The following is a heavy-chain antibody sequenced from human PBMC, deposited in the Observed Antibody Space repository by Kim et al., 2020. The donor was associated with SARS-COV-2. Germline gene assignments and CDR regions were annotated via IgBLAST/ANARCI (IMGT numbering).Heavy chain of an antibody. J-gene: IGHJ3*02. CDR1: GGSISSYY. Sequence: SETLSLTCTVSGGSISSYYWSWIRQPPGKGLEWIGYIYYSGSTNYNPSLKSRVTISVDTSKNQFSLKLSSVTAADTAVYYCARLRSWGTPRSAFDIWGQGTMVTVSS. D-gene: IGHD3-16*01. CDR3: ARLRSWGTPRSAFDI. V-gene: IGHV4-59*13. CDR2: IYYSGST.